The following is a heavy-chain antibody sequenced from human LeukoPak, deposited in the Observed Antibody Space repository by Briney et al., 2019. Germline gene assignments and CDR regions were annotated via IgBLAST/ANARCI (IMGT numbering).Heavy chain of an antibody. CDR1: GGSFSGYY. V-gene: IGHV4-34*01. CDR2: INHSGST. CDR3: ARTRYYYYYGMDV. Sequence: SETLSLTCAVYGGSFSGYYWSWIRQPPGKGLEWIGEINHSGSTNYNPSLKSRVTISVDTSKNQFSLKLSSVTAADTAVYYCARTRYYYYYGMDVWGQGTTVTVS. J-gene: IGHJ6*02.